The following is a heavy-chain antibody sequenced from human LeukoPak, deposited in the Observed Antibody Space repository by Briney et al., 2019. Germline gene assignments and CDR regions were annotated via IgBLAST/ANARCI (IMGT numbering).Heavy chain of an antibody. J-gene: IGHJ4*02. D-gene: IGHD3-22*01. V-gene: IGHV3-33*01. CDR2: IWYDGSNK. CDR1: GFTFSSYG. CDR3: ARLYYYDSSGYQYYFDY. Sequence: GGSLRLSCAASGFTFSSYGMHWVRQAPGKGLEGVAVIWYDGSNKYYADSVKGRFTISRDNSKNTLYLQMNSLRAEDTAVYYCARLYYYDSSGYQYYFDYWGQGTLVTVSS.